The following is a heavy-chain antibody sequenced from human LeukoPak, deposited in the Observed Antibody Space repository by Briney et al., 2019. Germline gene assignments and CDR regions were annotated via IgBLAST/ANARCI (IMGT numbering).Heavy chain of an antibody. CDR1: GFTVSSNY. V-gene: IGHV3-53*01. D-gene: IGHD5-18*01. Sequence: PGGSLRLSCAASGFTVSSNYMSWVRQAPGKGLEWVSVIYSGGSTYYADSVKGRFTISRDNAKNSLYLQMNSLRAEDTAVYYCARSGYSYGYDYWGQGTLVTVSS. J-gene: IGHJ4*02. CDR2: IYSGGST. CDR3: ARSGYSYGYDY.